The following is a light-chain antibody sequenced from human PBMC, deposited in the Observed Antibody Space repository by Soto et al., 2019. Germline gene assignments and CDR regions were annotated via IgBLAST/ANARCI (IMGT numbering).Light chain of an antibody. CDR3: HQYGTTPYT. J-gene: IGKJ2*01. V-gene: IGKV3-20*01. CDR2: GIS. CDR1: QRITRSY. Sequence: EIVLTQSPDTIFVSPGERVTLSCRASQRITRSYLAWYHQSPGQAPRLLIYGISIRAPGIADRFSGSGSGTDFTLTISSLESEDFAVFFCHQYGTTPYTFGQGTSLQI.